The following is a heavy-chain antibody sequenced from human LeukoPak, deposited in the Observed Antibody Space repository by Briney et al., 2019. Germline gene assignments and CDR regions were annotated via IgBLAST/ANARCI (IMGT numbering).Heavy chain of an antibody. J-gene: IGHJ4*02. V-gene: IGHV2-26*01. D-gene: IGHD4-17*01. CDR2: IFSNDEK. CDR3: ARIRNGYGDFFPFDY. CDR1: GFSLSNARMG. Sequence: SGPTLLKPTETLTLTCTVSGFSLSNARMGMSWIRQPPGKALEWLTHIFSNDEKSYSTSLKRRLTISKDTSKSQVVLTMTNMDPVDTATYYCARIRNGYGDFFPFDYWGQGTLVTVSS.